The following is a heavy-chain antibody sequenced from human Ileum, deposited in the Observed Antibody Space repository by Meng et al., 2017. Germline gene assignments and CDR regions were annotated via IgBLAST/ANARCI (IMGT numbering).Heavy chain of an antibody. V-gene: IGHV3-23*04. J-gene: IGHJ4*02. CDR2: ISGSGGGT. Sequence: VQLVESGGGLVKPGGSLRLSCAASGFTFSDYYMSWIRQAPGKGLEWVSGISGSGGGTYYADSVKGRFIISRDNSKNTLYLQVNSLRAEDTAVYYCAKPYYFDSSGYPPDYWGQGTLVTVSS. CDR3: AKPYYFDSSGYPPDY. D-gene: IGHD3-22*01. CDR1: GFTFSDYY.